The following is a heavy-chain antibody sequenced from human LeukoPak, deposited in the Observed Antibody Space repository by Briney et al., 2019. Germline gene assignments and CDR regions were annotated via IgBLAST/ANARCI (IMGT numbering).Heavy chain of an antibody. CDR3: ARPLPELRFLEWPNWFDP. CDR1: GGSISSYY. J-gene: IGHJ5*02. V-gene: IGHV4-59*08. Sequence: KPSETLSLTCTVSGGSISSYYWSWIRQPPGKGLEWIGYIYYSGSTNYNPSLKSRVTISVDTSKNQFSLKLSSVTAADTAVYYCARPLPELRFLEWPNWFDPWGQGTLVTVSS. D-gene: IGHD3-3*01. CDR2: IYYSGST.